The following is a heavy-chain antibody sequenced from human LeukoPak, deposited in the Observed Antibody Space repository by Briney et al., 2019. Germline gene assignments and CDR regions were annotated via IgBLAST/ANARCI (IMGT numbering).Heavy chain of an antibody. J-gene: IGHJ4*02. CDR1: GFTFSDYY. V-gene: IGHV3-11*04. CDR2: ISSSGSTI. Sequence: GSLRLSCAASGFTFSDYYMSWIRQVPGKGLEWVSYISSSGSTIYYADSVKGRFTISRDNAKNSLYLQMNSLRAEDTAVYYCAKGLYSSGWYYFDSWGQGTLVTVSS. D-gene: IGHD6-19*01. CDR3: AKGLYSSGWYYFDS.